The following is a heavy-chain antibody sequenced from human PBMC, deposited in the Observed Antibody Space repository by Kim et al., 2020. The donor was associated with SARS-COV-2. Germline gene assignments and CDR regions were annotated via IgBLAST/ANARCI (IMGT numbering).Heavy chain of an antibody. V-gene: IGHV3-9*01. CDR1: GFTFDDYA. CDR3: AKTGPPFGGVIGPFDY. J-gene: IGHJ4*01. Sequence: GGSLRLSCAASGFTFDDYAMHWVRQAPGKGLEWVSGISWNSGSIGYADSVKGRFTISRDNAKNSLYMQMNSLRAEDTALYYCAKTGPPFGGVIGPFDYWG. CDR2: ISWNSGSI. D-gene: IGHD3-16*02.